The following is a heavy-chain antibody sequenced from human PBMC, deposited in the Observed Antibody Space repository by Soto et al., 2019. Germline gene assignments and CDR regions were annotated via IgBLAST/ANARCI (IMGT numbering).Heavy chain of an antibody. Sequence: QVQLVQSGAEVKMPGASVKVSCKASGYTFTSSVISWLRQAPGQGLEWMGWISTSHGNTNYAQKLQSRHTLTADPSTSTAYRVPRRLRSDDTAVYSCARVQEVEPPANNVCDSWGQGALVTVSS. CDR1: GYTFTSSV. V-gene: IGHV1-18*01. J-gene: IGHJ5*01. D-gene: IGHD2-2*01. CDR3: ARVQEVEPPANNVCDS. CDR2: ISTSHGNT.